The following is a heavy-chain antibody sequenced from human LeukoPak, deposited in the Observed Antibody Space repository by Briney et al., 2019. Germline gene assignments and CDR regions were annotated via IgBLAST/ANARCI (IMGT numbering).Heavy chain of an antibody. CDR1: GFTFSSYG. CDR3: AKDTRIYYDSSGSPLY. CDR2: ISYDGSNK. D-gene: IGHD3-22*01. J-gene: IGHJ4*02. V-gene: IGHV3-30*18. Sequence: GGSLRLSCAASGFTFSSYGMHWVRQAPGKGLEWVAVISYDGSNKYYADSVKGRFTISRDNSKNTLYLQMNSLRAEDTAVYYCAKDTRIYYDSSGSPLYWGQGALVTVSS.